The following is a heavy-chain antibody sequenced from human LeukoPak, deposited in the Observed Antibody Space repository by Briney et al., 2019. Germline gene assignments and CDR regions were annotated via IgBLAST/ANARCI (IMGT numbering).Heavy chain of an antibody. CDR1: GFTFSSYA. V-gene: IGHV3-30*04. Sequence: GGSLRLSCAASGFTFSSYAMHWVRQAPGKGLEWVAVISYDGSNKYYADSVKGRFTISRDNSKNTLYLQMNSLRAEDTAVYYCARDRITIFGVALYYYYYHGMDVWGQGTTVTVSS. D-gene: IGHD3-3*01. J-gene: IGHJ6*02. CDR3: ARDRITIFGVALYYYYYHGMDV. CDR2: ISYDGSNK.